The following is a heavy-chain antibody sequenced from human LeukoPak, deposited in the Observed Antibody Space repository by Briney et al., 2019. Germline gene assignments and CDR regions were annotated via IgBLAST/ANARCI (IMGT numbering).Heavy chain of an antibody. CDR3: AKGLAAAGYYFDY. J-gene: IGHJ4*02. V-gene: IGHV3-23*01. Sequence: GGSLRLSCAASGFTFSGYAMSWVRQAPGKGLEWVSAISGSGGSTYYADSVKGRFTISRDNSKNTLYLQMNSLRAEDTAVYYCAKGLAAAGYYFDYWGQGTLVTVYS. CDR1: GFTFSGYA. D-gene: IGHD6-13*01. CDR2: ISGSGGST.